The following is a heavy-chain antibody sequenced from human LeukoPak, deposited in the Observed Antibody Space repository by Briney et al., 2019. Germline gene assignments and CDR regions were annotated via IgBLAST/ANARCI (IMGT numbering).Heavy chain of an antibody. CDR1: GLIFGDCW. J-gene: IGHJ4*02. CDR3: GKDWKLDY. CDR2: IKQDGSER. V-gene: IGHV3-7*03. D-gene: IGHD1-1*01. Sequence: GGSLRLSCVVSGLIFGDCWMTWVRQAPGQGLEWVASIKQDGSERYYVDSVKGRFTISRDNAKNTLYLQMNSLRVEDTAIYYCGKDWKLDYWGQGTLVTVSS.